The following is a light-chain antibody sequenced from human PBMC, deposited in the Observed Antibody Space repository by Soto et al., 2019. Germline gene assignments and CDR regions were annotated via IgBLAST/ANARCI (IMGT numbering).Light chain of an antibody. CDR1: QSISSN. CDR3: QQYNDWPLT. J-gene: IGKJ4*01. CDR2: GAS. Sequence: EIVKTQSPATLSVSPGEGATLSCRASQSISSNLAWYQQKPGQAPKLLIYGASTRATGFPARFSDSGSGANFALPITTLNSEDFAFFSCQQYNDWPLTFGGGPRVDIK. V-gene: IGKV3-15*01.